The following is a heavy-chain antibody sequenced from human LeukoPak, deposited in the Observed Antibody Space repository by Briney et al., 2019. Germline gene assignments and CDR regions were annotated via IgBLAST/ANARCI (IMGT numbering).Heavy chain of an antibody. CDR3: ARDSLGYCSSTSCYVYYYYYYMDV. J-gene: IGHJ6*03. CDR1: GYTFTTYV. CDR2: ISAYNVTT. V-gene: IGHV1-18*01. Sequence: GAPVTVSSKASGYTFTTYVISGVGQAPGQGLDGMGWISAYNVTTNYAQKLQGRVTMTTDTSTSTAYMELRSLRSDDTAVYYCARDSLGYCSSTSCYVYYYYYYMDVWGKGTTVTVSS. D-gene: IGHD2-2*01.